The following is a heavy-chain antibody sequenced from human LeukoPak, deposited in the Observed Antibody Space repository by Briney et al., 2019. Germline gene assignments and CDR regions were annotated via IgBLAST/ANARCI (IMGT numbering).Heavy chain of an antibody. J-gene: IGHJ4*02. CDR2: IKSKTAGGTT. CDR3: TTWFRLGSYPFDY. CDR1: GFTFSNAW. D-gene: IGHD1-26*01. Sequence: GGSLRLSCADSGFTFSNAWMNWVRQAPGKGLEWVGRIKSKTAGGTTDYAAPVRGRFTISRDDSKNTLYLQMNSLKTEDTAVYYCTTWFRLGSYPFDYWGQGTLVTVSS. V-gene: IGHV3-15*07.